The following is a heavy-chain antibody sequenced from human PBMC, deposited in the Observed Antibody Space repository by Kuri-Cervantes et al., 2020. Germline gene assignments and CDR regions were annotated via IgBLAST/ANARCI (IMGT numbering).Heavy chain of an antibody. CDR1: GYTFTGYY. Sequence: ASVKVSCKASGYTFTGYYMHWVRQAPGQGLEWMGWINPNSGGTNYAQKFQGRVTMTRDTSISTAYMELSGLRSEDTAVYYCATVLRRKRAIHLTGTYNYYYGMDVWGQGTTVTVSS. J-gene: IGHJ6*02. V-gene: IGHV1-2*02. CDR3: ATVLRRKRAIHLTGTYNYYYGMDV. D-gene: IGHD1-20*01. CDR2: INPNSGGT.